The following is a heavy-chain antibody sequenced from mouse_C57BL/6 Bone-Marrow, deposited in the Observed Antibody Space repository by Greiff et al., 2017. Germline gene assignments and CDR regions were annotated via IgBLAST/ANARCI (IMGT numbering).Heavy chain of an antibody. V-gene: IGHV1-53*01. CDR3: AREGYFYYGNSYPWYFDV. Sequence: QVQLQQPGTELVKPGASVKLSCKASGYTFTSYWMHWVKQRPGQGLEWIGNINPSNGGTNYNEKFKSKATLTVDKSSSTAYMQLSSLTSEDSAVYYCAREGYFYYGNSYPWYFDVWGEGTTVTVSS. D-gene: IGHD1-1*01. J-gene: IGHJ1*01. CDR2: INPSNGGT. CDR1: GYTFTSYW.